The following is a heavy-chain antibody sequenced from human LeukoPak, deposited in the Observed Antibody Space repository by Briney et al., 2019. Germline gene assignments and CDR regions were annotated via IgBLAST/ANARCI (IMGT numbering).Heavy chain of an antibody. D-gene: IGHD6-19*01. V-gene: IGHV1-24*01. CDR2: FDPEDGET. Sequence: ASVKVSCKVSGYTLTELSMHWVRQAPGKGLEWMGGFDPEDGETIYAQKFQGRVTMTEDTSTDTAYMELSSLRSEDTAVYYCATVSVTVAGYYYYYGMDVWGQGTTVTVSS. CDR1: GYTLTELS. J-gene: IGHJ6*02. CDR3: ATVSVTVAGYYYYYGMDV.